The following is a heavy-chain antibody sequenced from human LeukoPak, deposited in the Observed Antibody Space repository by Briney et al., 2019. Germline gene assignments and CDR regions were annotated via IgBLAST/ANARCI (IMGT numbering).Heavy chain of an antibody. CDR1: RLTLSTYC. V-gene: IGHV3-30*03. CDR3: ARVGTQGADHYVDV. CDR2: LSSDGSDK. J-gene: IGHJ6*03. Sequence: PGGSLRISCTASRLTLSTYCTHWVRQSPGKGPGRVATLSSDGSDKYSADSVKGRFTISPDNSQNTVFLHMNSLRVEDTAVYYCARVGTQGADHYVDVWGKGTTVTISS. D-gene: IGHD3-16*01.